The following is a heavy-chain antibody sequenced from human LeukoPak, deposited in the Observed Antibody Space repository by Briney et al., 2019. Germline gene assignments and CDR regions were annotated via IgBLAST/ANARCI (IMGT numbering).Heavy chain of an antibody. V-gene: IGHV3-30*02. Sequence: PGGSLRLSCAASGFTFSSYGMHWVRQAPGKGLEWVAFIRYDGSNKYYADSVKGRFTISRDNSKNTLYLQMNSLRAEDTAVYYCAKDQAYCGGDCYRGNSDAFDIWGQGTMVTVSS. CDR1: GFTFSSYG. CDR2: IRYDGSNK. D-gene: IGHD2-21*01. J-gene: IGHJ3*02. CDR3: AKDQAYCGGDCYRGNSDAFDI.